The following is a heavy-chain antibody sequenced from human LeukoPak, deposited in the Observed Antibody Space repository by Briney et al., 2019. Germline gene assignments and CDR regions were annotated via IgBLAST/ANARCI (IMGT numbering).Heavy chain of an antibody. D-gene: IGHD6-19*01. CDR2: INHSGST. V-gene: IGHV4-34*01. Sequence: SETLSLTCAVYGGSFSGYYWSWIRQPPGKGLEWIGEINHSGSTNYNPSLKSRVTISVDTSKNQFSLKLSSVTAADTAVYYCARGEPSSGWYFWGQGTLVTASS. CDR1: GGSFSGYY. CDR3: ARGEPSSGWYF. J-gene: IGHJ4*02.